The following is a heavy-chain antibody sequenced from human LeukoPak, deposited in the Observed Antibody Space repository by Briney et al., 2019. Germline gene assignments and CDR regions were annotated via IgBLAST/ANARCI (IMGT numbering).Heavy chain of an antibody. V-gene: IGHV3-23*01. CDR1: GFTFSSYA. D-gene: IGHD3-16*02. CDR2: FSGSGGST. J-gene: IGHJ3*02. CDR3: ASRMITFGGVIVIPIDAFDI. Sequence: GGSLRLSCAASGFTFSSYAMSWVRQAPGQGVEWVSAFSGSGGSTYYADSVKGRFTISRDNSKNTLYLQMNSLRAEDTAVYYCASRMITFGGVIVIPIDAFDIWGQGTMVTVSS.